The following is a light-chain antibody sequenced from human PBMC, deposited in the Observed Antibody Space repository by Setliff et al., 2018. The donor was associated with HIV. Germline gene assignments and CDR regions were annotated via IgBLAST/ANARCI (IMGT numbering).Light chain of an antibody. CDR1: SSDVGGYNY. J-gene: IGLJ1*01. CDR3: SSFTGSSAPGV. Sequence: QSALTRPASVSGSRGQSITISCTGSSSDVGGYNYVSWYQHHPGKAPKLVIYEVSNRPSGVSNRFSGSKSGNTASLTISGLQAEDEADYYCSSFTGSSAPGVFGTGTKVTVL. V-gene: IGLV2-14*01. CDR2: EVS.